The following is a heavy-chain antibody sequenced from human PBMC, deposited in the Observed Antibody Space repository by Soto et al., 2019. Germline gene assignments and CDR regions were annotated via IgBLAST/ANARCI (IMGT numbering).Heavy chain of an antibody. D-gene: IGHD6-6*01. CDR3: AKTYSSSPGPHY. V-gene: IGHV3-30*18. J-gene: IGHJ4*02. CDR1: GFTFSSYG. Sequence: PGGSLRLSCAASGFTFSSYGMHWVRQAPGKGLEWVAVISYDGSNKYYADSVKGRFTISRDNSKNTLYLQMNSLRAEDTAVYYCAKTYSSSPGPHYWGQGTLVTVSS. CDR2: ISYDGSNK.